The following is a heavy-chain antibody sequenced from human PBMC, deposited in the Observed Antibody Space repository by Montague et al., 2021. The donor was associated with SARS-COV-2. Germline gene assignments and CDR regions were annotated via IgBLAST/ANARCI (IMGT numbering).Heavy chain of an antibody. Sequence: SETLSLTCALYGGSFSGFQWSWIRQSPGKGLEWIGEINQSGSTNYNVSLKSRLTMSLDTSKNQVSLKLSSVTAADTAVYYCATSSSRSYYMGLDYWGQGTLVTVTS. CDR2: INQSGST. CDR3: ATSSSRSYYMGLDY. D-gene: IGHD3-10*01. J-gene: IGHJ4*02. CDR1: GGSFSGFQ. V-gene: IGHV4-34*01.